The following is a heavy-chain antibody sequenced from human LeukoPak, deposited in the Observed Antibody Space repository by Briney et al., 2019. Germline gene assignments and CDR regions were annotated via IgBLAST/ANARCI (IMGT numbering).Heavy chain of an antibody. CDR1: GGSISSSSYY. CDR3: ASLGTAMVFDY. D-gene: IGHD5-18*01. J-gene: IGHJ4*02. CDR2: IYYSGST. V-gene: IGHV4-39*01. Sequence: SETLSLTCTVSGGSISSSSYYWGWIRRPPGKGLEWIGSIYYSGSTYYNPSLKSRVTISVDTSKNQFSLKLSSVTAADTAVYYCASLGTAMVFDYWGQGTLVTVSS.